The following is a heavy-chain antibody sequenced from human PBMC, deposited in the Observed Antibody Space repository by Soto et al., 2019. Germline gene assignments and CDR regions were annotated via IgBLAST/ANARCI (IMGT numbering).Heavy chain of an antibody. CDR3: AKDGSHNFDY. D-gene: IGHD1-26*01. CDR1: GFTFSHYA. V-gene: IGHV3-30*18. Sequence: QVQLVESGGGVVQPGRSLRLSCAASGFTFSHYAMHWVRQAPGKGLEWVALMSYDGSNEYYADSVKGRFTISRDNSKNPLYLQMNSLRAEDTAVYSAAKDGSHNFDYWGQGTLVTVSS. CDR2: MSYDGSNE. J-gene: IGHJ4*02.